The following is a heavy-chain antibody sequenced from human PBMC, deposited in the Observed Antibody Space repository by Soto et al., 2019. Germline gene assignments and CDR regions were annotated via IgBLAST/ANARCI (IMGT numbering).Heavy chain of an antibody. Sequence: GGSLRLSCAASGFTFDDYAMHWVRQAPGKGLEWVSGISWNSGSIGYADSVKGRFTISRDNAKNSLYLQMNSLGAEDTALYYCAKDGGWSLAVAGLFDYWGPGTQVTVSS. D-gene: IGHD6-19*01. CDR3: AKDGGWSLAVAGLFDY. CDR2: ISWNSGSI. CDR1: GFTFDDYA. V-gene: IGHV3-9*01. J-gene: IGHJ4*02.